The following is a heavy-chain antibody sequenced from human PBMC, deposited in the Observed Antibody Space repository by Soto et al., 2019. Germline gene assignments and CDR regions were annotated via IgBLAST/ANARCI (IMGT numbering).Heavy chain of an antibody. CDR1: GFTFSSYG. V-gene: IGHV3-30*18. CDR2: ISYDGSNK. J-gene: IGHJ4*02. Sequence: PGVSLRLSCAASGFTFSSYGMHWVRQAPGKGLEWVAVISYDGSNKYYADSVKGRFTISRDNSKNTLYLQMNSLRAEDTAVYYCAKDTDVLRFLECHDYWGPGTLLTFSS. D-gene: IGHD3-3*01. CDR3: AKDTDVLRFLECHDY.